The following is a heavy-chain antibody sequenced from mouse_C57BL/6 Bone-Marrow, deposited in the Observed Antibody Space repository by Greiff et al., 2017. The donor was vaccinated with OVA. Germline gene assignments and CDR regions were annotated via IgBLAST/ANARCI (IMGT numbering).Heavy chain of an antibody. CDR3: ARTPYDYDGAWFAY. Sequence: QVHVKQPGTELVKPGASVKLSCKASGYTFTSYWMHWVKQRPGQGLEWIGNINPSNGGTNYNEKFKSKATLTVDKSSSTAYMQLSSLTSEDSAVYYCARTPYDYDGAWFAYWGQGTLVTVSA. J-gene: IGHJ3*01. D-gene: IGHD2-4*01. CDR1: GYTFTSYW. V-gene: IGHV1-53*01. CDR2: INPSNGGT.